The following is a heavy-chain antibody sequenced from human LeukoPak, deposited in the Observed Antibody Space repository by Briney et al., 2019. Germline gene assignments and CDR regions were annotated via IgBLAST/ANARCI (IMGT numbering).Heavy chain of an antibody. CDR2: IYYSGST. J-gene: IGHJ4*02. CDR1: GGSISSSSYY. V-gene: IGHV4-39*01. Sequence: KPSETLSLTCTVSGGSISSSSYYWGWIRQPPGKGLEWIGSIYYSGSTYYNPSLKSRVTISVDTSKNQFSLKLSSVTAADTAVYYCVYYYGSGSVEYWGQGTLVTVSS. CDR3: VYYYGSGSVEY. D-gene: IGHD3-10*01.